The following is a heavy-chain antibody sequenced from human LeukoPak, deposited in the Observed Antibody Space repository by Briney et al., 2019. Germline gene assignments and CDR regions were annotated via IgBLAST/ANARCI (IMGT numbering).Heavy chain of an antibody. Sequence: GRSLRLSCAASGFTFSSCAMHWVRQAPGKGLERVAVIWYDGSNKYYADSVKGRFTISRDNSKNTLYLQMNSLRAEDTAVYYCAKQAAAGRKLNYFDYWGQGTLVTVSS. CDR3: AKQAAAGRKLNYFDY. CDR1: GFTFSSCA. J-gene: IGHJ4*02. V-gene: IGHV3-33*06. CDR2: IWYDGSNK. D-gene: IGHD6-13*01.